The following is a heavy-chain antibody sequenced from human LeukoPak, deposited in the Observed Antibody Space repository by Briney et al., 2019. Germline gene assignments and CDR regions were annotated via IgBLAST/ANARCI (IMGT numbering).Heavy chain of an antibody. CDR1: GYTFTGYY. D-gene: IGHD4-23*01. CDR2: IKPNSGDT. Sequence: GASVKVSCKASGYTFTGYYIHWVRQAPGQGLEWMGWIKPNSGDTNYAQKFQGRVTITRNTSISTAYMELSSLRSEDTAVYYCARVLTPTSWAGYYYYYYMDVWGKGTTVTVSS. CDR3: ARVLTPTSWAGYYYYYYMDV. V-gene: IGHV1-2*02. J-gene: IGHJ6*03.